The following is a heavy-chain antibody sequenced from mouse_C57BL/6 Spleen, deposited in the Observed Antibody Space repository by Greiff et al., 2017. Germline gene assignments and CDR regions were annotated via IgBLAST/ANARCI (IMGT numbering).Heavy chain of an antibody. D-gene: IGHD4-1*01. J-gene: IGHJ4*01. CDR2: INPGGGGT. Sequence: VQLQQSGAELVRPGTSVKVSCKASGYAFTNYLIEWVKQRPGQGLEWIGVINPGGGGTNYNEKFKGKATLTADKSSSTAYMQLSSLTSEDSAVYCCARKLTGAYYARDYGGQGTSVSVPS. V-gene: IGHV1-54*01. CDR3: ARKLTGAYYARDY. CDR1: GYAFTNYL.